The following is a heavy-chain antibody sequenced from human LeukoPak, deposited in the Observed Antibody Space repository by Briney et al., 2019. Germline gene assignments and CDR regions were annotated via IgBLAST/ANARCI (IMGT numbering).Heavy chain of an antibody. CDR3: AREVLDATNGMDV. J-gene: IGHJ6*02. CDR1: GFTFRSYS. V-gene: IGHV3-21*01. D-gene: IGHD2-8*01. Sequence: GGSLRLSCAASGFTFRSYSMNWVRQAPGKGLEWVSSISTSISYTFHADSVKDRFTISRDNAKNSLYLQMNSLRVEDTAVYYCAREVLDATNGMDVWGRGTTVTVSS. CDR2: ISTSISYT.